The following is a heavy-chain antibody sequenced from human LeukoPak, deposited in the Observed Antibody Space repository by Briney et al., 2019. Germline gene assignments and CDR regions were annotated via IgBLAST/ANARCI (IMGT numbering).Heavy chain of an antibody. D-gene: IGHD6-6*01. V-gene: IGHV3-30*02. CDR2: IWYGGSNK. J-gene: IGHJ4*02. CDR1: GFTFSSYG. Sequence: TGGSLRLSCAASGFTFSSYGMHWVRQAPGKGLEWVAVIWYGGSNKYYADSVKGRFTISRDNSKNTLYLQMNSLRAEDTAVYYCAKEGVRSSSGLGLGYWGQGTLVTVSS. CDR3: AKEGVRSSSGLGLGY.